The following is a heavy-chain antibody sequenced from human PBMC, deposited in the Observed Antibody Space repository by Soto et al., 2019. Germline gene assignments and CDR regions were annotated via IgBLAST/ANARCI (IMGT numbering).Heavy chain of an antibody. V-gene: IGHV3-11*01. CDR3: AKENWATPDS. Sequence: SWIRQAPGKGLEWISYISKDSGRATRYADSVKGRFTISRDNAKNSLFLQMNNLTVEDTAVYYCAKENWATPDSWGQGTLVTVSS. J-gene: IGHJ4*02. D-gene: IGHD7-27*01. CDR2: ISKDSGRAT.